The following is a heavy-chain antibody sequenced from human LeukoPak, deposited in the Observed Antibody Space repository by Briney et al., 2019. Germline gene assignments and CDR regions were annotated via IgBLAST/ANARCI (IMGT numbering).Heavy chain of an antibody. CDR2: FDPEDGET. J-gene: IGHJ5*02. CDR1: GYTLTELS. CDR3: ATDLHDSSGYYP. D-gene: IGHD3-22*01. V-gene: IGHV1-24*01. Sequence: ASVTVSCKVSGYTLTELSMHWVRQAPGKGLEWMGGFDPEDGETIYAQKFQGRVTMTEDTSTDTAYMELSSLRSEDTAVYYCATDLHDSSGYYPWGQGTLVTVSS.